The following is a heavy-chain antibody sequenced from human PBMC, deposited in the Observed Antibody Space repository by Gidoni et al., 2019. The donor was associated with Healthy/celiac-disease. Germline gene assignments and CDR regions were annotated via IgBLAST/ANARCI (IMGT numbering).Heavy chain of an antibody. CDR3: AKGDYDILTGYCYAFDI. CDR2: IYYSGST. D-gene: IGHD3-9*01. J-gene: IGHJ3*02. V-gene: IGHV4-59*02. CDR1: GGSVSTYY. Sequence: QVQLQESGPGLVRPSETLSLTCTVSGGSVSTYYWSWSRTPPGKGLEWIGYIYYSGSTNYNPTLKSRVTISVDTSKNQFYLKLSFVTAEDTAVYYCAKGDYDILTGYCYAFDIWGQGTMVTVSS.